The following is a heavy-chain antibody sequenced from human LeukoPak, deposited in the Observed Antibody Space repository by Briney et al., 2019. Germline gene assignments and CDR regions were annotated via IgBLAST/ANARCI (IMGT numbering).Heavy chain of an antibody. Sequence: PSQTLSLTCTVSGGSISSGSYYWSWIRQPAGKGLEWIGRIYTSGSTNYNPSLKSRVTISVDTSKNQFSLKLSSVTAADTAVYYCARSPGVAASLPYFDYWGQGTLVTVSS. J-gene: IGHJ4*02. V-gene: IGHV4-61*02. CDR2: IYTSGST. CDR1: GGSISSGSYY. D-gene: IGHD2-15*01. CDR3: ARSPGVAASLPYFDY.